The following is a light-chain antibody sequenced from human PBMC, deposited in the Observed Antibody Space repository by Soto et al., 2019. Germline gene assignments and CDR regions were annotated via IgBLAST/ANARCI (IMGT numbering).Light chain of an antibody. CDR2: DVS. CDR3: CSYAGSYTFYV. J-gene: IGLJ1*01. V-gene: IGLV2-11*01. CDR1: SSDVGGYNY. Sequence: QSVLTKPLSVSGSPGHSVTISCTGTSSDVGGYNYVSWYQQYPGTAPKLMIYDVSMRPSGVPDRFSGSKSGNTASLTISGLQAEDEADYYCCSYAGSYTFYVFGTGTKVTVL.